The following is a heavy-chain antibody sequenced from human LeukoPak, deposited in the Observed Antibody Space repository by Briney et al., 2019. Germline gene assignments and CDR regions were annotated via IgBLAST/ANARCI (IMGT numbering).Heavy chain of an antibody. V-gene: IGHV3-53*01. Sequence: PGGSLRLSCAASGFTVSSNYMSWVRQAPGKGLEWVSVIYSGGSTYYADSVKGRFTISRDNSKNTLYLQMNSLRAEDTAVYYCARDRDRYKPRPRDHDAFDIWGQGTMVTVSS. CDR1: GFTVSSNY. CDR3: ARDRDRYKPRPRDHDAFDI. D-gene: IGHD1-1*01. J-gene: IGHJ3*02. CDR2: IYSGGST.